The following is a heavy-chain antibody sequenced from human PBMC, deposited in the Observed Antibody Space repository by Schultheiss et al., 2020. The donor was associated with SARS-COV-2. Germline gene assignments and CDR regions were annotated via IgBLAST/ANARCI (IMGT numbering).Heavy chain of an antibody. CDR2: ISSNGGST. Sequence: GGSLRLSCAASGFTFSSYAMSWVRQAPGKGLEYVSAISSNGGSTYYADSVKGRFTISRDNSKNTLYLQMNSLRAEDTAVYYCASNAYPSSGSYWEYYFDYWGQGTLVTVSS. J-gene: IGHJ4*02. CDR1: GFTFSSYA. CDR3: ASNAYPSSGSYWEYYFDY. D-gene: IGHD1-26*01. V-gene: IGHV3-64*04.